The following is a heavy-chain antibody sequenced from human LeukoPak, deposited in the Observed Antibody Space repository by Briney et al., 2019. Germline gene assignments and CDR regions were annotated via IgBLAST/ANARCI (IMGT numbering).Heavy chain of an antibody. V-gene: IGHV3-30*18. CDR3: AKPDLTYSSSWYVDY. CDR2: ISYDGSNK. CDR1: GFTFGSYG. Sequence: GGSLRLSCAASGFTFGSYGMHWVRQAPGKGLEWVAVISYDGSNKYYADSVKGRFTISRDNSKNTLYLQMNSLRAEDTAVYYCAKPDLTYSSSWYVDYWGQGTLVTVSS. D-gene: IGHD6-13*01. J-gene: IGHJ4*02.